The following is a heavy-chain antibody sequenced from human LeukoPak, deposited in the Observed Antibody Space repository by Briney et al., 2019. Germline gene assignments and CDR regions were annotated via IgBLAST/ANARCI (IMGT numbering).Heavy chain of an antibody. CDR2: IKQDGSEK. J-gene: IGHJ6*03. CDR3: AKEDFYYMDV. CDR1: GFPFSSNY. Sequence: GGSLRLSCAASGFPFSSNYMSWVRQAPGKGLEWVANIKQDGSEKLYVDSVKGRFTTSRDNAKNSLSLQMNSLRVEDTAVYYCAKEDFYYMDVWGKGTTVTVSS. V-gene: IGHV3-7*01.